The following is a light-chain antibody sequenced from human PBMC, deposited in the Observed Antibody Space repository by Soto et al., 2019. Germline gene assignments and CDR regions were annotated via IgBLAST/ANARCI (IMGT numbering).Light chain of an antibody. CDR1: QSVSSSY. Sequence: EIVLTQSPGTLSLSPGERATLSCRASQSVSSSYLAWYQQKPGQAPRLLIYGASSRATGIPDRLSGSGSGTDFTLTISRLEPEDFAVYYWQQYGSSPPLTFGGGNKVEIK. CDR2: GAS. J-gene: IGKJ4*01. V-gene: IGKV3-20*01. CDR3: QQYGSSPPLT.